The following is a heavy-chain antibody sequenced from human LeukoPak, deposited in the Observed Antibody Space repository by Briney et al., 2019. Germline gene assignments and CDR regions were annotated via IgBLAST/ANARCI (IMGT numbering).Heavy chain of an antibody. CDR3: ARVVGRRYFDY. V-gene: IGHV4-59*12. Sequence: SSETLSLTCTVSGGSISNYYWSWIRQPPGKELEWIGYIYYSGSTYYNPSLKSRVTISVDTSKNQFSLKLSSVTAADTAVYYCARVVGRRYFDYWGLGTLVTVSS. D-gene: IGHD2-15*01. CDR2: IYYSGST. CDR1: GGSISNYY. J-gene: IGHJ4*02.